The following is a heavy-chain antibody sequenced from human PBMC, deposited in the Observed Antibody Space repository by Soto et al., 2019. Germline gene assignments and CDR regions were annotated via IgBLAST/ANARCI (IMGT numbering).Heavy chain of an antibody. CDR3: TRDPGAYSSTWSFYFDS. D-gene: IGHD6-13*01. V-gene: IGHV3-23*01. CDR1: GFSFSSYA. CDR2: ITGSGDRA. J-gene: IGHJ4*02. Sequence: ELQLLESGGGLVQPGGSMRVSCAASGFSFSSYAMSWVRQAPGKGLEWVSGITGSGDRADYADSVKGRFTISRDNAKNTLYLQMDSLRAEDTGVYYCTRDPGAYSSTWSFYFDSWCQGTLVTVSS.